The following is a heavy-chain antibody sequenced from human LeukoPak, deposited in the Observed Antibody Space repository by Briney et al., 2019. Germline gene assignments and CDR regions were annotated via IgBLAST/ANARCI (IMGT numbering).Heavy chain of an antibody. CDR3: ARRGFGEGIDY. Sequence: ASVKVSCKVSGYTLTELSMHWVRQAPGKGLEWMGGFDPEDGETIYAQKFQGRVTMTRDTSISTAYMELSRLRSDDTAVYYCARRGFGEGIDYWGQGTLVTVSS. V-gene: IGHV1-24*01. CDR1: GYTLTELS. J-gene: IGHJ4*02. CDR2: FDPEDGET. D-gene: IGHD3-10*01.